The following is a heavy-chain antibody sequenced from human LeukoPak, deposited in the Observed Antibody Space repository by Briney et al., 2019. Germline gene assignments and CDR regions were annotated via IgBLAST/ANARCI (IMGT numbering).Heavy chain of an antibody. CDR2: ISTYNGNT. D-gene: IGHD3-22*01. CDR1: GYTFTNFG. J-gene: IGHJ4*02. CDR3: ARGPHERSGYPDD. V-gene: IGHV1-18*04. Sequence: ASVKVSCKASGYTFTNFGISWVRQAPGQRPEWMGWISTYNGNTNYAQNLQDRVTLTTDTSTSTAYMELRSLRSDDTAVYYCARGPHERSGYPDDWGQGTLVTVSS.